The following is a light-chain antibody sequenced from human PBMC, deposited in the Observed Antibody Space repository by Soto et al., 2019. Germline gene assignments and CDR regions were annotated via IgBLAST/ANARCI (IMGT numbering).Light chain of an antibody. CDR2: ASS. J-gene: IGKJ5*01. Sequence: DIQMTPSPSAMSASIGDRVTITCRASQDISTSLAWFQQKPGRVPTRLIYASSTLERGVPSRFSGSGSGTDFTLTISSLQPEDFATYYCQQSYRTPPITFGQGTRLEIK. V-gene: IGKV1-17*03. CDR3: QQSYRTPPIT. CDR1: QDISTS.